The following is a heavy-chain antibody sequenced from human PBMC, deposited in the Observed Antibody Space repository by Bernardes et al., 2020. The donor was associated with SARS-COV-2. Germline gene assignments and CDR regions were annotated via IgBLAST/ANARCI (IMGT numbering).Heavy chain of an antibody. CDR1: GYTFTAYD. Sequence: ASEKVSCKASGYTFTAYDISWVRQDTGQGLEWMGWMTPNSGNTGYAQKFQGRVTMTRDTSISTAYLELSSLTSDDTAVYFCAIIMVGPTNYYYYYGMDVWGQGTTVTVSS. CDR2: MTPNSGNT. V-gene: IGHV1-8*01. J-gene: IGHJ6*02. CDR3: AIIMVGPTNYYYYYGMDV. D-gene: IGHD1-26*01.